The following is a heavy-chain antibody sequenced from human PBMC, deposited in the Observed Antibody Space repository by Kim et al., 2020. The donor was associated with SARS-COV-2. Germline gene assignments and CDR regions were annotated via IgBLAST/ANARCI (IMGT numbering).Heavy chain of an antibody. CDR2: IIGSGGST. CDR3: AKAARGYFVVVTAYPAQDV. CDR1: GFTFSSYA. D-gene: IGHD2-21*02. Sequence: GGSLRLSCAASGFTFSSYAMSWVRQAPGKGLEWVSAIIGSGGSTYYADSVKGRFTISRDNSKNTLYLQMNSLRAEDTAVYYCAKAARGYFVVVTAYPAQDVWGQGTTVTVSS. V-gene: IGHV3-23*01. J-gene: IGHJ6*02.